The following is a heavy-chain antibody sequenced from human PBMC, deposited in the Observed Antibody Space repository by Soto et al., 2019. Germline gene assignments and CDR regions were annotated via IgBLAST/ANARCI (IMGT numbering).Heavy chain of an antibody. J-gene: IGHJ5*02. CDR2: IYVTGAV. D-gene: IGHD1-20*01. CDR1: GAALNSGNYY. V-gene: IGHV4-31*03. Sequence: PSETLSLTCSVSGAALNSGNYYWSWIRQVPGKGLEWVGHIYVTGAVDYNPSLRDRITISQDTSERQFSLNLRLVTAADTAVYYCARLRIATYNYKWFGPCRQLHLVTVCS. CDR3: ARLRIATYNYKWFGP.